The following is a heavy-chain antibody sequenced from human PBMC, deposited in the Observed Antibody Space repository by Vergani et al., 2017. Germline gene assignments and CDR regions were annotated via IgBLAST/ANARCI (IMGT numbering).Heavy chain of an antibody. D-gene: IGHD6-19*01. Sequence: QVQLQESGPGLVKPSETLSLTCTVSGGSISSYYWSWIRQPPGKGLEWIGYIYYSGSTNYNPSLKSRVTISVDTSKNQFSLKLSSVTAADTAVYYCARDLAGRYYYYGMDVWGQGP. CDR1: GGSISSYY. J-gene: IGHJ6*02. V-gene: IGHV4-59*01. CDR2: IYYSGST. CDR3: ARDLAGRYYYYGMDV.